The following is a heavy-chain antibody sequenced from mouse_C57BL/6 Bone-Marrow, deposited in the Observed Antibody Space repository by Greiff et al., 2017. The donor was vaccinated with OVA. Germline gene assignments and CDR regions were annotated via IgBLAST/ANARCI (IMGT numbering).Heavy chain of an antibody. Sequence: EVKVEESGGGLVQPGGSMKLSCVASGFTFSNYWMNWVRQSPEKGLEWVAQIRLKSDNYATHYAESVKGRFTISRDDSKSSVYLQMNNLRAEDTGIYYCTKYYYGSSGNFDYWGQGTTLTVSS. J-gene: IGHJ2*01. CDR1: GFTFSNYW. D-gene: IGHD1-1*01. CDR2: IRLKSDNYAT. CDR3: TKYYYGSSGNFDY. V-gene: IGHV6-3*01.